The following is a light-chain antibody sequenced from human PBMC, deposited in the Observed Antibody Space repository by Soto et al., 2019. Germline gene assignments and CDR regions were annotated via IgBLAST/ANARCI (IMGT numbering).Light chain of an antibody. CDR2: AAS. CDR3: QHYNNDRPT. V-gene: IGKV1-27*01. J-gene: IGKJ5*01. Sequence: DIQMTQYPSSLSASVGDRVSITCGASQAISNAVDWYQQSPRRGTKLLIYAASSLQSGVSSRLSGSGYGTDLTLTISSMQPEDFETYYCQHYNNDRPTFAHGTRLEIK. CDR1: QAISNA.